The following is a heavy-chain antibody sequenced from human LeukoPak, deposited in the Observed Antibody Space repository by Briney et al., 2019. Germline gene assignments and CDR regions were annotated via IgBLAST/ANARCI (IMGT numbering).Heavy chain of an antibody. Sequence: GGSLRLSCAASGFTVSSNYMSWVRQAPGKGLEWVSVIYSGGSTYYADSVKGRFTISRDNSKNTLYLQMNSLRAEDTAVYYCARMTLAARPYYFDYWGQGTLVTVSS. D-gene: IGHD6-6*01. CDR3: ARMTLAARPYYFDY. CDR1: GFTVSSNY. J-gene: IGHJ4*02. CDR2: IYSGGST. V-gene: IGHV3-66*02.